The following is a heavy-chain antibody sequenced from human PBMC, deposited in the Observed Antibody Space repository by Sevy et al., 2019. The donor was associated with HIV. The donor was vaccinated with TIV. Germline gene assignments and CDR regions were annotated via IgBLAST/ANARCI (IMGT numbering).Heavy chain of an antibody. D-gene: IGHD6-13*01. CDR3: VTHAGIAAAGRVFDY. CDR1: GFTFSDHY. CDR2: IRNKADSYTT. J-gene: IGHJ4*02. Sequence: GGSLRLSCAASGFTFSDHYMEWVRQAPGKGLEWVGRIRNKADSYTTEYAASVKGRFTISRDDSKNSLYLLMNSLKTEDTAMYYCVTHAGIAAAGRVFDYWGQGTLVTVSS. V-gene: IGHV3-72*01.